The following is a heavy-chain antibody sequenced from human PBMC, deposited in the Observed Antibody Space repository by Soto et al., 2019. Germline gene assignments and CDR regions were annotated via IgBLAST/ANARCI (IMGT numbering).Heavy chain of an antibody. Sequence: GGSLRLFCAASGFTFSSYSMNWVRQAPGKGLEWVSSISSSSSYIYYADSVKGRFTISRDNAKNSLYLQMNSLRAVDTGVYYCARDPQYYYGSGPFWGQGTLATVSS. J-gene: IGHJ4*02. CDR3: ARDPQYYYGSGPF. V-gene: IGHV3-21*01. D-gene: IGHD3-10*01. CDR2: ISSSSSYI. CDR1: GFTFSSYS.